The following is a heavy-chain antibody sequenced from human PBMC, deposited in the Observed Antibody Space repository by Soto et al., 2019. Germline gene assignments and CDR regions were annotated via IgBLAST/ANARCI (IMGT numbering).Heavy chain of an antibody. CDR1: GVSITNTSYY. CDR3: ARHGSY. CDR2: IYFSGST. J-gene: IGHJ4*02. V-gene: IGHV4-39*01. Sequence: QLQLQESGPGLVKPSETLSLTCTVSGVSITNTSYYWGWIRQPPGMGLEWIGTIYFSGSTFYNPCLKSRLTISVDTSKNQCALRGCSVTAADTAVYYCARHGSYWGQGTLVAVSS.